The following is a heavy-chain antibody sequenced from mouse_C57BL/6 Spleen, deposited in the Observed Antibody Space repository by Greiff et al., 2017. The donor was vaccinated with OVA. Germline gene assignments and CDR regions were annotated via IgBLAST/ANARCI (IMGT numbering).Heavy chain of an antibody. CDR1: GYTFTSYW. Sequence: QVQLQQPGAELVKPGASVKLSCKASGYTFTSYWMHWVKQRPGQGLEWIGMIHPNSGSTNYNEKFKSKATLTVDKSSSTAYMQLSSLTSEDSAVYYCASYYYGSSRAWFAYWGQGTLVTVSA. V-gene: IGHV1-64*01. CDR2: IHPNSGST. D-gene: IGHD1-1*01. J-gene: IGHJ3*01. CDR3: ASYYYGSSRAWFAY.